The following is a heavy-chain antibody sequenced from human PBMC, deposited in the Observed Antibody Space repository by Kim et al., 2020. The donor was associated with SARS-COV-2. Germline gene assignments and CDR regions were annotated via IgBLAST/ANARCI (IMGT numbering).Heavy chain of an antibody. CDR2: ISWNSGSI. V-gene: IGHV3-9*01. CDR1: GFTFGDYA. J-gene: IGHJ5*02. D-gene: IGHD3-9*01. CDR3: AKDMAFDLLTGGGWFDP. Sequence: GGSLRLSCAASGFTFGDYAMHWVRQVPGKGLEWVSGISWNSGSIGYADSVKGRFNISRDNAKNSLYLQMNSLRPEDTALYYCAKDMAFDLLTGGGWFDPWGQGTLVTVSS.